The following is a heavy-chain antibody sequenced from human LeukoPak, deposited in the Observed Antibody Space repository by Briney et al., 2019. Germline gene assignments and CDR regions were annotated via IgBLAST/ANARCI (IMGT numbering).Heavy chain of an antibody. J-gene: IGHJ6*02. CDR2: TIPIFGTA. V-gene: IGHV1-69*01. CDR3: ARVEIVGWPTDETGLDYYYYYGMDV. Sequence: SVKVSCKASGGTFGSYAISWVRQAPGQGLEWMGGTIPIFGTANYAQKFQDRVTITADESTSTAYMELSSLRSEDTAVYYCARVEIVGWPTDETGLDYYYYYGMDVWGQGTTVTVSS. D-gene: IGHD2-2*03. CDR1: GGTFGSYA.